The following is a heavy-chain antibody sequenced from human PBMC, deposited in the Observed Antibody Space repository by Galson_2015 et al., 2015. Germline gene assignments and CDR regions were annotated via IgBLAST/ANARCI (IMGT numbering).Heavy chain of an antibody. CDR2: ISYDGSNK. J-gene: IGHJ4*02. CDR3: ARECSSTSCYDY. V-gene: IGHV3-30-3*01. Sequence: SLRLSCAASGFTFSSYAMHWVRQAPGKGLEWVAVISYDGSNKYYADSVKGRFTFSRDNSKNTLYLQMNSLRAEDTAVYYCARECSSTSCYDYWGQGTLVTVSS. CDR1: GFTFSSYA. D-gene: IGHD2-2*01.